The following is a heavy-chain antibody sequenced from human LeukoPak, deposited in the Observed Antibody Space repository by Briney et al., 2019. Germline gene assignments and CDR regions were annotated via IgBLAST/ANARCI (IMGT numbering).Heavy chain of an antibody. Sequence: QAGGSLRLSCAASGFTFSYFWMSWVRQAPGKGLEWVANIKEDGSEKYYVDSVKGRFTISRDNAKNSLYLQMNSPGAEDTAVYYCARDRKSSGKDYWGQGTLVTVSS. J-gene: IGHJ4*02. CDR3: ARDRKSSGKDY. CDR2: IKEDGSEK. CDR1: GFTFSYFW. V-gene: IGHV3-7*01. D-gene: IGHD6-19*01.